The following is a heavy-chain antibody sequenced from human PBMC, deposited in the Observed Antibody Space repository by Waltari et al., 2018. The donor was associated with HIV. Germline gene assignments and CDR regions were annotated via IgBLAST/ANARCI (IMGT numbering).Heavy chain of an antibody. D-gene: IGHD3-16*01. CDR1: GFSFVDYS. Sequence: EGLLVESGGGLVQPGGSLRLSCAASGFSFVDYSMHWVRQAPGKGVEWVSGINWSGNKVGYADSVKCRFTISRDNAKKSLYLQMNSLRAEYTALYYCATDIFGSFSTRGFEYWGRGSMVTVS. V-gene: IGHV3-9*01. CDR2: INWSGNKV. J-gene: IGHJ4*02. CDR3: ATDIFGSFSTRGFEY.